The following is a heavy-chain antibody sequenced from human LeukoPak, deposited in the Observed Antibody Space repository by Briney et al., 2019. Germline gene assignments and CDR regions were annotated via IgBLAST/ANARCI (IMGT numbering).Heavy chain of an antibody. CDR3: AKDPTHYRVWDYYETIGLSY. D-gene: IGHD3-22*01. Sequence: PGGSLRPSCAASGFTFSSYGMHWVRQAPGKGLEWVAFIRYDGSNKYYADSVKGRFTISRDNSKNTLNLQMNSLRAEDTAVYYCAKDPTHYRVWDYYETIGLSYWGQGTLVTVSS. V-gene: IGHV3-30*02. CDR1: GFTFSSYG. CDR2: IRYDGSNK. J-gene: IGHJ4*02.